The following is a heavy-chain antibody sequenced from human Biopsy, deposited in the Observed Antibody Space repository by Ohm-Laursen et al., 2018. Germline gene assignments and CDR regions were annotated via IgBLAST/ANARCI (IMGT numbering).Heavy chain of an antibody. Sequence: SVKVSCKASGYTFTSYDITWVRQASGQGPEWIGWLNPVSGNSNFVQKFRGRVTVTSDTYISTAYMELSGLTSDDTATYYCGRAVRNQLLTDPWGQGTLVTVTS. J-gene: IGHJ5*02. CDR2: LNPVSGNS. V-gene: IGHV1-8*01. CDR1: GYTFTSYD. D-gene: IGHD1-7*01. CDR3: GRAVRNQLLTDP.